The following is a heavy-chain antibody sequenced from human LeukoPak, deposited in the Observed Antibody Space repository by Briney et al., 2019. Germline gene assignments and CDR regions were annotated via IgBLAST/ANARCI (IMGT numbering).Heavy chain of an antibody. V-gene: IGHV3-23*01. CDR2: ISDSGRST. CDR3: SKETQEGLTGTGIL. CDR1: GFTFSNFA. Sequence: GGSLRLSCIASGFTFSNFAMTWVRQAPGKGLEWVSDISDSGRSTYYADSVKGRFTISRDNPHNTLYLQMNSLRGEDTAVYYCSKETQEGLTGTGILWGEGTLVGVSS. J-gene: IGHJ4*02. D-gene: IGHD1-1*01.